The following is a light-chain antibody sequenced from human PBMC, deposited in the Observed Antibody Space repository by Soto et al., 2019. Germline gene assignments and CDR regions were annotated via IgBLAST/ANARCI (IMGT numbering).Light chain of an antibody. V-gene: IGKV3-20*01. Sequence: EIVLTQSPGTLSLSPGERATLSCRTSQSVKSNYLAWYQQKPGQAHRLLVYGSSTRAAGVPDRFSGSGSGTDFTLTNSRLEPEDFAVSYCQQHGRAHLLNTFGQGTKLGVK. CDR1: QSVKSNY. J-gene: IGKJ2*01. CDR2: GSS. CDR3: QQHGRAHLLNT.